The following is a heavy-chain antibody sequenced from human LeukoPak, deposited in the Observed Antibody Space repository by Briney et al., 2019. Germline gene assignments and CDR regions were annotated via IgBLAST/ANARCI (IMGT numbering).Heavy chain of an antibody. J-gene: IGHJ4*02. CDR2: INPNSGGT. V-gene: IGHV1-2*02. Sequence: ASVEVSCKASGYTFTGYYMHWVRQAPGQGLEWMGWINPNSGGTNYAQKFQGRVTMTRDTSISTAYMEPSRLRSDDTAVYYCARDSLGASSWGQGTLVTVSS. CDR1: GYTFTGYY. CDR3: ARDSLGASS.